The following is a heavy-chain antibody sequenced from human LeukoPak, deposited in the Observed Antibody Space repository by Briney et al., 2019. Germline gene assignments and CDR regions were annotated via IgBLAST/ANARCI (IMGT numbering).Heavy chain of an antibody. V-gene: IGHV4-34*01. J-gene: IGHJ4*02. CDR3: ATGRASGAYTHFDY. D-gene: IGHD3-16*01. CDR1: GGSFSGHY. Sequence: SETLSLTCAVYGGSFSGHYWSWIRQPPGKGLEWIGGINHSGSTNYNPSLKSRVTISVDTSKNQFSLKLSSVTAADTAVYYCATGRASGAYTHFDYWGQGTLVTVSS. CDR2: INHSGST.